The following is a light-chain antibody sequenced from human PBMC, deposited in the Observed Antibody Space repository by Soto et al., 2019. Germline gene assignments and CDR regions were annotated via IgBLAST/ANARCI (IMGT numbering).Light chain of an antibody. CDR2: EVS. V-gene: IGLV2-8*01. CDR3: SSYAGSSNLV. J-gene: IGLJ2*01. CDR1: SSDVGGYNY. Sequence: QSALTQPPSASGSPGQSVTISCTGTSSDVGGYNYVSWYQQHPGKAPKLMIYEVSKRPSGVPDRFSGSKSGNTASLTVSGIQAEDEADYYCSSYAGSSNLVFGGGTKVTVL.